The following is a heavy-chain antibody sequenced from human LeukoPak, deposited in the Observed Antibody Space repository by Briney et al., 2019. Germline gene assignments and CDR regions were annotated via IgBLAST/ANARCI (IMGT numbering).Heavy chain of an antibody. CDR2: ISYDGSNK. V-gene: IGHV3-30*04. J-gene: IGHJ5*02. CDR1: GFTFSSYA. D-gene: IGHD5-18*01. Sequence: PGGSLRLSCAASGFTFSSYAMHWVRQAPGKGLEWVAVISYDGSNKYYADSVKGRFTISRDNSKNTLYLQMNSLRAEDTAVYYCAKLRRYSYGSGLAWGQGTLVTVSS. CDR3: AKLRRYSYGSGLA.